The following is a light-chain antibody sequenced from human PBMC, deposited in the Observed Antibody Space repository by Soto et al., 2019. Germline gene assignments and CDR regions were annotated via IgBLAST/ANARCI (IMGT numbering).Light chain of an antibody. Sequence: DIQMTQFPSTLSASIGDRVTITCRASQTVSSWLAWYQQKPGKAPKLLIYKASTLETGVPSRFSGSGSRTDFTLTISSLQPDDFATYYCPQYNRYSSYTFGQGTRLEIK. J-gene: IGKJ2*01. V-gene: IGKV1-5*03. CDR3: PQYNRYSSYT. CDR1: QTVSSW. CDR2: KAS.